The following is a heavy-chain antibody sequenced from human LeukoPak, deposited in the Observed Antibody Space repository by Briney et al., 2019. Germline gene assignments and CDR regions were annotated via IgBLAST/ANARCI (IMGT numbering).Heavy chain of an antibody. CDR3: ARRYCSGGSCTGFDP. Sequence: PSETLSLTCTVSGGSISSYYWSWIRQPPGKGLEWIGCIYYSGSTNYNPSLKSRVTISVDRSKNRFSLKLSSVTAADTAVYYCARRYCSGGSCTGFDPWGQGTLVTVSS. V-gene: IGHV4-59*12. D-gene: IGHD2-15*01. J-gene: IGHJ5*02. CDR1: GGSISSYY. CDR2: IYYSGST.